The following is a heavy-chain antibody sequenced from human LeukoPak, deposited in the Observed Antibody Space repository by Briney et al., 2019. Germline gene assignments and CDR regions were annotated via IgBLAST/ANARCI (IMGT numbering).Heavy chain of an antibody. CDR1: GGSISSYY. D-gene: IGHD4-23*01. CDR2: INDRGHT. V-gene: IGHV4-34*01. CDR3: ARDPTTVVTTPYYFDF. Sequence: SETLSLTCTVSGGSISSYYWSWIRQSPGKGLEWIGEINDRGHTNYNPSLESRITISVDTSKKQFSLNLSSVTAADTAVYYCARDPTTVVTTPYYFDFWGQGTLVTVSS. J-gene: IGHJ4*02.